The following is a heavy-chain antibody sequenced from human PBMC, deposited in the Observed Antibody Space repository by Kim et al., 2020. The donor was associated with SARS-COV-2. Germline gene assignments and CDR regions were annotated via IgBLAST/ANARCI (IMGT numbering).Heavy chain of an antibody. CDR2: ISYDGSNK. Sequence: GGSLRLSCAASGFTFSSYGMHWVRQAPGKGLEWVAVISYDGSNKYYADSVKGRFTISRDNSKNTLYLQMNSLRAEDTAVYYCARDQVRYSYGQPELDWFDPWGQGTLVTVSS. D-gene: IGHD5-18*01. CDR1: GFTFSSYG. CDR3: ARDQVRYSYGQPELDWFDP. V-gene: IGHV3-33*05. J-gene: IGHJ5*02.